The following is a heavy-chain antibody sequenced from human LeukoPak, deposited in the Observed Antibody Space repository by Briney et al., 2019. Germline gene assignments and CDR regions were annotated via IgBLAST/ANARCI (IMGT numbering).Heavy chain of an antibody. Sequence: SQTLSLTCTASGGSISSGSYYWSCIPQPTGKGLESFVRINTSGSNNYNPSLNSRVTISVDTSKNQFSLMLSSVTATDTAVYYCAREWKQLVEGGNYFDYWGQGTLVTVSS. J-gene: IGHJ4*02. CDR3: AREWKQLVEGGNYFDY. D-gene: IGHD6-6*01. CDR1: GGSISSGSYY. CDR2: INTSGSN. V-gene: IGHV4-61*02.